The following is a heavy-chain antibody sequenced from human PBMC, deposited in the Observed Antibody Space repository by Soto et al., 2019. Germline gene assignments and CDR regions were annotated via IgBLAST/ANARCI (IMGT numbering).Heavy chain of an antibody. CDR1: GYTFTSYG. CDR3: ARDSSGYYSRSLEFDY. V-gene: IGHV1-18*04. J-gene: IGHJ4*02. D-gene: IGHD3-22*01. Sequence: ASVKVSCKASGYTFTSYGISWVRQAPGQGLEWMGWISAYNGNTNYAQKLQGRVTMTTDTSTSTAYMELRSLRSDDTAVYYCARDSSGYYSRSLEFDYWGQGTLVTVSS. CDR2: ISAYNGNT.